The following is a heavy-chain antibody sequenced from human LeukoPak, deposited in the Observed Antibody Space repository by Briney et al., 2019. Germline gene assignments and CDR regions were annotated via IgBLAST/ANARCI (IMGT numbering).Heavy chain of an antibody. D-gene: IGHD3-10*01. V-gene: IGHV1-24*01. CDR3: ATWAPSRSGYFDY. CDR2: FNPEDGET. Sequence: ASVKLSCKASGYTLAELSMHWVRQAPGKGLEWMAGFNPEDGETIYAQKVKGRFTITEDTSTNTPYMELSSLRSEDTAVYYCATWAPSRSGYFDYWGQGTLVTVSS. J-gene: IGHJ4*02. CDR1: GYTLAELS.